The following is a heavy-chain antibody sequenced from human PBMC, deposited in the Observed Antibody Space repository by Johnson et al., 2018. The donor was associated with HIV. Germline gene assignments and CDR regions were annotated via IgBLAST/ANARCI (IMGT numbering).Heavy chain of an antibody. CDR3: ARPYYVISDYYLYSFDM. J-gene: IGHJ3*02. CDR1: GFTFSTYG. Sequence: QVQLVESGGGVVQPGRSLRLSCAASGFTFSTYGMHWVRQAPGKGLEWVSRINGDGSDKYSVDSVKGRFTISRDNAKNSLYLQMNSLRAEDTAVYYCARPYYVISDYYLYSFDMWGQGTMVTVSS. V-gene: IGHV3-33*08. CDR2: INGDGSDK. D-gene: IGHD3-22*01.